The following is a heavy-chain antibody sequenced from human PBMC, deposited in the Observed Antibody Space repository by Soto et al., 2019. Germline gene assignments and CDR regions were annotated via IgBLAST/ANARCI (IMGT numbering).Heavy chain of an antibody. D-gene: IGHD6-19*01. J-gene: IGHJ6*02. CDR1: GYTFTSYY. CDR3: ARPGIAVAGRYYYYGMDV. CDR2: INPSGGST. V-gene: IGHV1-46*01. Sequence: ASVKVSCKASGYTFTSYYMHWVRQAPGQGLEWMGIINPSGGSTSYAQKFQGRVTMTRDTSTSTVYMELSSLRSEDTAVYYCARPGIAVAGRYYYYGMDVWGQGTTVTSP.